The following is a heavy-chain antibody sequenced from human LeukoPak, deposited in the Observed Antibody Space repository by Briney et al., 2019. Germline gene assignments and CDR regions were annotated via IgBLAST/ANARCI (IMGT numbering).Heavy chain of an antibody. Sequence: GGSLTLPCAASRYTYSIYSTHGARHSPGKGRECVADISYDRSNKYYAHSVKRLHPISRDNSENTLYLQKNTQRAEHTAVYYCARQVADWGQGTLVTVSS. V-gene: IGHV3-30*04. CDR2: ISYDRSNK. CDR3: ARQVAD. D-gene: IGHD6-19*01. J-gene: IGHJ4*02. CDR1: RYTYSIYS.